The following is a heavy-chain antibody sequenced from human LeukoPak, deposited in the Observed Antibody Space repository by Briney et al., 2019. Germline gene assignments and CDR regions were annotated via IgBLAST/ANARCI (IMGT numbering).Heavy chain of an antibody. J-gene: IGHJ4*02. V-gene: IGHV4-61*02. CDR3: ARGEGNY. CDR1: GGSISSGSYY. Sequence: SDTLSLSCTVSGGSISSGSYYWNWIRQPAGKGLEWIGRIYTSGSTNYNPSLKSRVTISVDTSKNQFSLKLSSVTAADTAVYYCARGEGNYWGQGTLVTVSS. CDR2: IYTSGST.